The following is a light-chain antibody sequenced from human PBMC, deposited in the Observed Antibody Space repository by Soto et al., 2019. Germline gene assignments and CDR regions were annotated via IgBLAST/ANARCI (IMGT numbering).Light chain of an antibody. CDR3: AAWDDSLSGRV. J-gene: IGLJ1*01. CDR1: SSNIGSNY. V-gene: IGLV1-47*01. CDR2: RNS. Sequence: QSVLNQPPSASGTPGQRVTISCSGSSSNIGSNYVYWYQQLPGTAPKLLIYRNSQRPSGVPDRFSGSKSGTSASLAISGLRSEDEADFYCAAWDDSLSGRVFGTGTKVTVL.